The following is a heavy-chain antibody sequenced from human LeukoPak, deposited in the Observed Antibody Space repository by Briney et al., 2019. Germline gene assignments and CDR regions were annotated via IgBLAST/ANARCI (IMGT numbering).Heavy chain of an antibody. CDR1: GGSISSGGYY. CDR2: IYYSGST. Sequence: SQTLSLTCTVSGGSISSGGYYWSWIRQPPGKGLEWIGYIYYSGSTNYNPSLKSRVTISVDTSKNQFSLKLSSVTAADTAVYYCARVGSSWYHDAFDIWGQGTMVTVSS. D-gene: IGHD6-13*01. CDR3: ARVGSSWYHDAFDI. J-gene: IGHJ3*02. V-gene: IGHV4-61*08.